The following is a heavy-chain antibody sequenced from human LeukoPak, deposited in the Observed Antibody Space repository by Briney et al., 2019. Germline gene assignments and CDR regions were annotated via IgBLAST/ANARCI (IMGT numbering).Heavy chain of an antibody. D-gene: IGHD6-19*01. Sequence: SETLSLTCTVSGGSISSYYWSWIRQPPEKGLEWIGYIYYSGSTNYNPSLKSRVTISVDTSKNQFSLKLSSVTAADTAVYYCATGGIAVAGALDYWGQGTLVTVSS. CDR1: GGSISSYY. CDR3: ATGGIAVAGALDY. V-gene: IGHV4-59*01. CDR2: IYYSGST. J-gene: IGHJ4*02.